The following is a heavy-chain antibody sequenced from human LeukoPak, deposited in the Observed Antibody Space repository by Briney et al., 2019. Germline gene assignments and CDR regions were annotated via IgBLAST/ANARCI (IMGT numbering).Heavy chain of an antibody. D-gene: IGHD3-22*01. Sequence: GGSLRLSCVVSGFTLSNSWMSWVRQAPGKGLEWVANIKQDGSEKYYVDSVKGRFTVSRDNAKNSLYLQMSSLRAEDTAVYYCARATSAYYYPDAFDIWGQGTMVTVSS. V-gene: IGHV3-7*03. J-gene: IGHJ3*02. CDR2: IKQDGSEK. CDR1: GFTLSNSW. CDR3: ARATSAYYYPDAFDI.